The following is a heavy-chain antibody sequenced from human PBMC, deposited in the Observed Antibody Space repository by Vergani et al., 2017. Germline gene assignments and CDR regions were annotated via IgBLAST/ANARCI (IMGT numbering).Heavy chain of an antibody. Sequence: QVHLVESGGGVVQPGRSLRLSCVVSGFTSSYYGMHWVRQAPGKGLEWVAVISYDGTQKYYADSVKGRFTISRDNSKNTLYLQMNSLRAEDTAVYYCAKTLVDTAPDYYYYYMDVWGKGTTVTVSS. D-gene: IGHD5-18*01. CDR1: GFTSSYYG. CDR2: ISYDGTQK. J-gene: IGHJ6*03. V-gene: IGHV3-30*18. CDR3: AKTLVDTAPDYYYYYMDV.